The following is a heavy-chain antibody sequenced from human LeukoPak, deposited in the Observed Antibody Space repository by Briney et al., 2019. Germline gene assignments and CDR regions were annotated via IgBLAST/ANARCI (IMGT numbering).Heavy chain of an antibody. D-gene: IGHD2-2*01. V-gene: IGHV1-2*02. CDR3: ARGGYCSSTSCYLKDFDY. CDR2: INPNSGGT. CDR1: GYTFTGYY. Sequence: ASVKVSCKASGYTFTGYYMHWVRQAPGQGLEWMGWINPNSGGTNYAQKFQGRVTMTRDTSISTAYMELSRLRSDGTAVYYCARGGYCSSTSCYLKDFDYWGQGTLVTVSS. J-gene: IGHJ4*02.